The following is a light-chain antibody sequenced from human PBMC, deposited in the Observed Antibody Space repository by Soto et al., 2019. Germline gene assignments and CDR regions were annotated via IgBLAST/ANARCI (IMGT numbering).Light chain of an antibody. J-gene: IGKJ1*01. Sequence: EVALTQSPGTLSLSPGARATLSCRASQTIANNYLTWYQQKPGQAPRVLIYDASIRATGIPDRISGSGSGTDFTLTISRLEPEDSAEYYCQQYGTSPWTFGQGTKVEI. CDR1: QTIANNY. V-gene: IGKV3-20*01. CDR2: DAS. CDR3: QQYGTSPWT.